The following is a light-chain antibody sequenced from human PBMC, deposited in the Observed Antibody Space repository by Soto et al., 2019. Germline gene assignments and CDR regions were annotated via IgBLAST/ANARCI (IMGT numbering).Light chain of an antibody. V-gene: IGKV3-15*01. CDR3: QQYNNWPLT. CDR2: GAS. CDR1: QTISRN. Sequence: EIVMTQSPPTLSVSPGERATLSCRASQTISRNLAWYQQRPGQAPRLLMFGASTRAPGIPARFSGSGSGTEFTLTISSLQSEDFAVYYCQQYNNWPLTFGGGTKVDIK. J-gene: IGKJ4*01.